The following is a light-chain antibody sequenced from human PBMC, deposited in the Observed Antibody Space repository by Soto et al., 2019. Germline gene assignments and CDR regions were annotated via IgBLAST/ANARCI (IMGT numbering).Light chain of an antibody. Sequence: DIQMTQSPSSLSASVGDSLTITCRASQSISSYLNWYQQKPGKSPKLLIYAASSLQSGVPSRFSGSGSGTDFTLTISSLQPEGFAAYYCQQSYSTPLTFGGGTKVDIK. V-gene: IGKV1-39*01. J-gene: IGKJ4*01. CDR1: QSISSY. CDR2: AAS. CDR3: QQSYSTPLT.